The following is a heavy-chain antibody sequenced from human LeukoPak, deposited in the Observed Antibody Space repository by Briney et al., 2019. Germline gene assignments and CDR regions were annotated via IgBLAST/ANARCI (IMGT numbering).Heavy chain of an antibody. J-gene: IGHJ6*02. Sequence: GGSLRLSCAASGFTFSSYAMSWVRQAPGKGLEWVSAISGSGGSTYYADSVKGRFTISRVNSKNTLYLQMNSLRAEDTAIYYCVKDRAQHLRHYYYYGMDVWGQGTTVTVSS. D-gene: IGHD4-17*01. CDR3: VKDRAQHLRHYYYYGMDV. V-gene: IGHV3-23*01. CDR1: GFTFSSYA. CDR2: ISGSGGST.